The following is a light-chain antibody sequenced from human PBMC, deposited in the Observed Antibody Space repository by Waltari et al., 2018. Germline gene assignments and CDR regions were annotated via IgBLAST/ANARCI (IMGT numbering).Light chain of an antibody. Sequence: SYVLTQPPSVSVAPGKPARITCGGNNIGSKSVHWYQRKPGQAPGLVVSDDSDRPSGIPERFSGSNSGNTATLTISRVEAGDEADYYCQVWDSSSDHYVFGTGTKVTVL. CDR3: QVWDSSSDHYV. CDR2: DDS. CDR1: NIGSKS. V-gene: IGLV3-21*03. J-gene: IGLJ1*01.